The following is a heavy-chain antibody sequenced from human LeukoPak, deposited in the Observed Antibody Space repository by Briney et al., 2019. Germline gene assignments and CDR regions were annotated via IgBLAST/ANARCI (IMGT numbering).Heavy chain of an antibody. CDR3: ARQGDYSGYQAFDY. CDR1: GGSISSDY. J-gene: IGHJ4*02. Sequence: SETLSLTCTVSGGSISSDYWSWIRQPPGKGLEWIGYIYYSGSTNYNPSLKSRVTISVDTSKNQFSLKLSSVTAADTAVYYCARQGDYSGYQAFDYWGQGTLVTVSS. V-gene: IGHV4-59*08. CDR2: IYYSGST. D-gene: IGHD5-12*01.